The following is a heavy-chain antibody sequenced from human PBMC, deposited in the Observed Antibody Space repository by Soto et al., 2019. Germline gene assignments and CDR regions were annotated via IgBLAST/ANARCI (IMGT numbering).Heavy chain of an antibody. CDR2: ISDSGDST. CDR1: GFTFSSYA. Sequence: GGSLRLSCAASGFTFSSYAVSWVRQAAGKGLEWVSTISDSGDSTYYAESVKGRFTISRDNSKNMLFLQMNSLRAEDTAVYYCAKVQRKWELFSFDYWGQGTLVTVSS. V-gene: IGHV3-23*01. J-gene: IGHJ4*02. CDR3: AKVQRKWELFSFDY. D-gene: IGHD1-26*01.